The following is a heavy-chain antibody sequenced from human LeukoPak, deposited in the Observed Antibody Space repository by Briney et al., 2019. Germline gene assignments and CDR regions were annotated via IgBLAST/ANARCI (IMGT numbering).Heavy chain of an antibody. CDR2: IYKNGRER. J-gene: IGHJ6*02. V-gene: IGHV3-23*05. CDR3: AHLEWEYAGGLDV. Sequence: GGSLRLSCAASGFIFRSYGMNWVRQAPGKGLEWVSGIYKNGRERYGDSVKGRFTISRDNSKNTLYLQMHSLRVEDTAVYYCAHLEWEYAGGLDVWGQGTTVTVSS. D-gene: IGHD3-3*01. CDR1: GFIFRSYG.